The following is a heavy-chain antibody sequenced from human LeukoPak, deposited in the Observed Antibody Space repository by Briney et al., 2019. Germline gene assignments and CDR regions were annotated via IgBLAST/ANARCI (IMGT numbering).Heavy chain of an antibody. V-gene: IGHV3-74*01. CDR2: INTDGSTT. CDR1: GFTFSNGW. D-gene: IGHD1-26*01. CDR3: ARGRGGSYHY. J-gene: IGHJ4*02. Sequence: GGSLRLSCAASGFTFSNGWMHWVRQAPGKGLVWVSRINTDGSTTTYADSVKGRFTISRDNAKNTLYLQMNSLRVEDTAVYYCARGRGGSYHYWGQGTLVTVSS.